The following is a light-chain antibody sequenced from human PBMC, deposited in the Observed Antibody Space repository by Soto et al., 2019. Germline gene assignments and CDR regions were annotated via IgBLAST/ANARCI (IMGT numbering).Light chain of an antibody. Sequence: QSALTQPASVSGSPGQSITISCIGTSSDVGSYNLVSWYQQYPGKAPKLMIYEDIKRPSGVSNRFSGSKSGNTASLTISGLQDEDEADYYCCSYAGSSTHVVFGGGTKLTVL. CDR2: EDI. CDR1: SSDVGSYNL. V-gene: IGLV2-23*01. CDR3: CSYAGSSTHVV. J-gene: IGLJ2*01.